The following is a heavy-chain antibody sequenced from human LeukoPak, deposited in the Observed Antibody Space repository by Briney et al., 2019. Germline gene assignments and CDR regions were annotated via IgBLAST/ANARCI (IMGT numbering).Heavy chain of an antibody. CDR3: ARISWWGAFDI. V-gene: IGHV4-34*01. Sequence: SSETLSLTCAVYGGSFSGYYWSWIRQPPGKGLEWIGEINHSGSTNYNPSLKSRVTISVDTSKNQFSLKLSSVTAADTAVYYCARISWWGAFDIWGQGTMVTVSS. CDR2: INHSGST. CDR1: GGSFSGYY. J-gene: IGHJ3*02. D-gene: IGHD6-13*01.